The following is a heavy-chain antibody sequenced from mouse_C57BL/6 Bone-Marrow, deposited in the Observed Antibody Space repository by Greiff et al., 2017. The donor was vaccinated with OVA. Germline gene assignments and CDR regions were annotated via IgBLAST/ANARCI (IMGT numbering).Heavy chain of an antibody. CDR3: ARGPYYYGSSPHAMDY. D-gene: IGHD1-1*01. CDR2: IWSDGST. J-gene: IGHJ4*01. V-gene: IGHV2-6*03. Sequence: VQLVESGPGLVAPSQSLSITCTVSGFSLTSYGVHWVRQPPGKGLEWLVVIWSDGSTTYNSALKSRLSISKDNSKSQVFLKMNSLQTDDTAMYYCARGPYYYGSSPHAMDYWGQGTSVTVSS. CDR1: GFSLTSYG.